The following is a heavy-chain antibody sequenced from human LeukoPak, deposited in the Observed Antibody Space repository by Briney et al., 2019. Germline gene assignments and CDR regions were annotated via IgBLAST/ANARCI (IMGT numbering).Heavy chain of an antibody. D-gene: IGHD1-26*01. J-gene: IGHJ4*02. Sequence: PGGSLRLSCAASGITFSDYYMSWVRQAPGKGLEWVSAISGSGGSTYYADSVKGRFTISRDNSKNTLYLQMNSLRAEDTAVYYCAKDLSGSYSPEFDYWGQGTLVTVSS. CDR3: AKDLSGSYSPEFDY. CDR2: ISGSGGST. CDR1: GITFSDYY. V-gene: IGHV3-23*01.